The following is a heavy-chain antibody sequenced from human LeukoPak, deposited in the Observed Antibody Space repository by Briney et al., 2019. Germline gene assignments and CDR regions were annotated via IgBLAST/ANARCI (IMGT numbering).Heavy chain of an antibody. CDR1: GYTFTGYY. D-gene: IGHD1-1*01. CDR3: ARLLERRGYYYYMDV. Sequence: GASVKVSCKASGYTFTGYYMHWVRQAPGQGLEWMGWTNPNSGGTNYAQKFQGRVTMTRDTSISTAYMELSRLRSDDTAVYYCARLLERRGYYYYMDVWGKGTTVTVSS. J-gene: IGHJ6*03. V-gene: IGHV1-2*02. CDR2: TNPNSGGT.